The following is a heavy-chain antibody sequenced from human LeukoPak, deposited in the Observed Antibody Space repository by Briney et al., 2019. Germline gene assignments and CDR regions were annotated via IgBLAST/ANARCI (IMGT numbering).Heavy chain of an antibody. CDR2: IHYSGIT. CDR1: GGSISNINYY. Sequence: SETLSLTCTVSGGSISNINYYWGWIRQPPGKGLEWIACIHYSGITSYAPSLKSRVTISVDTSKDQFSLKLTSVTAADTAVYYCARAGSSSSLSLHWFDPWGQGTLVTVSS. V-gene: IGHV4-39*07. J-gene: IGHJ5*02. D-gene: IGHD6-6*01. CDR3: ARAGSSSSLSLHWFDP.